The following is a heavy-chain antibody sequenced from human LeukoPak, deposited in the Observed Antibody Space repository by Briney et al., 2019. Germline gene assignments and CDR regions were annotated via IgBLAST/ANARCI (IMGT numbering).Heavy chain of an antibody. CDR1: GFTFSDYY. V-gene: IGHV3-11*06. Sequence: GGSLRLSCAASGFTFSDYYMSWIRQAPGKGLEWVSYISSSSYTNYADSVKGRFTISRDNAKNTLYLQMNSLRVEDTAVYYCARDPGSNGGDWYFDLWGRGTLVTVSS. D-gene: IGHD3-16*01. J-gene: IGHJ2*01. CDR2: ISSSSYT. CDR3: ARDPGSNGGDWYFDL.